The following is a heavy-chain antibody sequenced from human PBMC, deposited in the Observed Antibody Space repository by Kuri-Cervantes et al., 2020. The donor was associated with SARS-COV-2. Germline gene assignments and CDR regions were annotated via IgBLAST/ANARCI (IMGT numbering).Heavy chain of an antibody. D-gene: IGHD6-19*01. Sequence: GSLRLSCTVSGGSISSHYWSWIRQPPGKGLEWIGYIYYSGSTNYNPSLKSRVTISVDTSKNQFSLKLSSVTAADTAVYYCARDIAVAGTGFDYWGQGTLVTVSS. CDR1: GGSISSHY. CDR3: ARDIAVAGTGFDY. CDR2: IYYSGST. V-gene: IGHV4-59*08. J-gene: IGHJ4*02.